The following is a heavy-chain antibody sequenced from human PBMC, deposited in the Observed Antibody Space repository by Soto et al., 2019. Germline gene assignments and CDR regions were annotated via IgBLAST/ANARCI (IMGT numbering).Heavy chain of an antibody. D-gene: IGHD5-12*01. Sequence: SETLSLTCTVSGGSISSGGYYWSWIRQHPGKGLEWIGYIYYSGSTYYNPSLKSRVTISVDTSKNQFSLKLSSVTAADTAVYYCARGGAYDYEDYYYYYGMDVWGQGTTVTVS. CDR3: ARGGAYDYEDYYYYYGMDV. V-gene: IGHV4-31*03. CDR2: IYYSGST. J-gene: IGHJ6*02. CDR1: GGSISSGGYY.